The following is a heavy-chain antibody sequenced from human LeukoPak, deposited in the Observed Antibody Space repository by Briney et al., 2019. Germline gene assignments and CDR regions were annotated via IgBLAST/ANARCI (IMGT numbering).Heavy chain of an antibody. V-gene: IGHV3-30*02. CDR1: GFTFSSYG. J-gene: IGHJ4*02. D-gene: IGHD4-11*01. Sequence: GGSLRLSCAASGFTFSSYGMHWVRQAPGQGLEWVAFIRYDGSNKYYADSVKGRFTISRDNSKNTLYLQMNSLRAEDTAVYYCAEERFYSNYDWGQGTLVTVSS. CDR2: IRYDGSNK. CDR3: AEERFYSNYD.